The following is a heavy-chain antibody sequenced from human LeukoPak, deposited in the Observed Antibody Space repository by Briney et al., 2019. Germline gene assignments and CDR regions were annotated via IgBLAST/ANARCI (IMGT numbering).Heavy chain of an antibody. V-gene: IGHV4-4*07. CDR2: THTSGST. CDR3: ARDTYYYGSGTYYCNY. CDR1: GGSISSYY. D-gene: IGHD3-10*01. J-gene: IGHJ4*02. Sequence: SETLSLTCTVSGGSISSYYWTWIRQPAGKGLEWIGRTHTSGSTNYNPSLKSRVTMSVDTSKNQFSLKLSSVTAADTAVYYCARDTYYYGSGTYYCNYWGQGTLVTVSS.